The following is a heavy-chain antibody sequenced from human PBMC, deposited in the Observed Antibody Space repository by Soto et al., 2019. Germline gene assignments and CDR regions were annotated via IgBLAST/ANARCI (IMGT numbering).Heavy chain of an antibody. D-gene: IGHD6-19*01. CDR2: IYWDDDK. V-gene: IGHV2-5*02. CDR1: GFSLSTSGVG. CDR3: AHSPLPTPYSSGWYFFDY. Sequence: SGPTLVNPTQTLTLTCTFSGFSLSTSGVGVGWIRQPPGKALEWLALIYWDDDKRYSPSLKSRLTITKDTSKNQVVLTMTNMDPVDTATYYCAHSPLPTPYSSGWYFFDYWGQGTLVTVSS. J-gene: IGHJ4*02.